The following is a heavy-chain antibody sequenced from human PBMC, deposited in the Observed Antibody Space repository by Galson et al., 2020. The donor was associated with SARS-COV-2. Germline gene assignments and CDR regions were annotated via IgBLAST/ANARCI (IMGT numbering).Heavy chain of an antibody. Sequence: ASETLSLTCTVSGASISSSSWSWIRQPLGKGLEWIGYIYYSGSTYYNPSLKSRVNISLDTSKNQFSLKLSSVTAADTAVYYCARDYGDQYFDYWGQGTLVTVSS. CDR3: ARDYGDQYFDY. D-gene: IGHD4-17*01. CDR2: IYYSGST. J-gene: IGHJ4*02. CDR1: GASISSSS. V-gene: IGHV4-59*01.